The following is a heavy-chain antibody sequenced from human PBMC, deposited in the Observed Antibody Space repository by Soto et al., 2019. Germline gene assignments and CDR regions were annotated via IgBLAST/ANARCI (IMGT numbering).Heavy chain of an antibody. CDR1: GFTFSSYW. CDR3: ARGGETYYDILTGYIPPEIVYYYYYMDV. V-gene: IGHV3-7*01. J-gene: IGHJ6*03. Sequence: GGSLRLSCAASGFTFSSYWMSWVRQAPGKGLEWVANIKQDGSEKYYVDSVKGRFTISRDNAKNSLYLQMNSLRAEDTAVYYCARGGETYYDILTGYIPPEIVYYYYYMDVWGKGTTVTVSS. CDR2: IKQDGSEK. D-gene: IGHD3-9*01.